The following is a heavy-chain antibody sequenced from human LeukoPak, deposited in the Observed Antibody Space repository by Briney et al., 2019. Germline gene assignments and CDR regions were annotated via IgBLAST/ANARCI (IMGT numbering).Heavy chain of an antibody. V-gene: IGHV3-30*18. Sequence: PGGSLRLSCAASGFTFSSYGMHWVRQAPGKGLEWVAVISYDASNKYYADSVKGRFTISRDNSKNTLYLQMNSLRAEDTAVYYCAKDLTAYSGYDLHTRRFSLAFAPLDYWGQGTLVTVSS. CDR2: ISYDASNK. CDR3: AKDLTAYSGYDLHTRRFSLAFAPLDY. J-gene: IGHJ4*02. CDR1: GFTFSSYG. D-gene: IGHD5-12*01.